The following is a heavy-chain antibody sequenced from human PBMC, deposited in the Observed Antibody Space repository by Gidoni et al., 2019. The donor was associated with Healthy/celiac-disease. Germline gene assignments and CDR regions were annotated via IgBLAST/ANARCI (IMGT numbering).Heavy chain of an antibody. CDR2: IIPSFGTA. CDR3: ARGGIVATIEGYFDY. CDR1: GGPFSSYA. D-gene: IGHD5-12*01. V-gene: IGHV1-69*06. J-gene: IGHJ4*02. Sequence: QVQLLQSGAEVQKPGSSVKVSCKASGGPFSSYAISWVRQAPGQGLEWMGGIIPSFGTANYAQKFQGRVTITADKSTSTAYMELSSLRSEDTAVYYCARGGIVATIEGYFDYWGQGTLVTVSS.